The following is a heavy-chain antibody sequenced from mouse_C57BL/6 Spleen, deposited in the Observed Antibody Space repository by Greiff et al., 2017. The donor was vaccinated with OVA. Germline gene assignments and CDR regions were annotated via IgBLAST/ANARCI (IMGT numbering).Heavy chain of an antibody. CDR2: IYPGSGST. V-gene: IGHV1-55*01. Sequence: VKLQQPGAELVKPGASVKMSCKASGYTFTSYWITWVKQRPGQGLEWIGDIYPGSGSTNYNEKFKSKATLTVDTSSSTAYMQLSSRTSEDSAVYYCARGGRGAMDYWGQGTSVTVSS. CDR1: GYTFTSYW. CDR3: ARGGRGAMDY. J-gene: IGHJ4*01.